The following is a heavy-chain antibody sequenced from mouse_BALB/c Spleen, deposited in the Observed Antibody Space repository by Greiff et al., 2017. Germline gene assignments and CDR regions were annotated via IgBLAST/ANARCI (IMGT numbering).Heavy chain of an antibody. V-gene: IGHV14-3*02. Sequence: VHVKQSGAELVKPGASVKLSCTASGFNIKDTYMHWVKQRPEQGLEWIGRIDPANGNTKYDPKFQGKATITADTSSNTAYLQLSSLTSEDTAVYYCARYYGNYPWFAYWGQGTLVTVSA. CDR2: IDPANGNT. J-gene: IGHJ3*01. D-gene: IGHD2-1*01. CDR1: GFNIKDTY. CDR3: ARYYGNYPWFAY.